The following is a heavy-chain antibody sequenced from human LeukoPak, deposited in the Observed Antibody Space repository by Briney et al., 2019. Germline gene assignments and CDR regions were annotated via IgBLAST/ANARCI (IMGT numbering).Heavy chain of an antibody. Sequence: SETLSLTCTVSGGSISSGGYYWSWIRQHPGKGLEWIGYIYYSGSTNYNPSLKSRVTISVDTSKNQFSLKLSSVTAADTAVYYCARGWIQLWNPAEYYFDYWGQGTLVTVSS. D-gene: IGHD5-18*01. J-gene: IGHJ4*02. CDR1: GGSISSGGYY. CDR3: ARGWIQLWNPAEYYFDY. V-gene: IGHV4-61*08. CDR2: IYYSGST.